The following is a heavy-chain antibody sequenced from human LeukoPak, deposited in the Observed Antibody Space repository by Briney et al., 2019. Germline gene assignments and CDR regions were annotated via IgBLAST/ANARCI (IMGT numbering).Heavy chain of an antibody. V-gene: IGHV3-30-3*01. CDR2: ISYDGSNK. D-gene: IGHD2-2*01. J-gene: IGHJ6*02. Sequence: QTGGSLRLSCAASGFTFSSYAMHWVRQAPGKGLEWVAVISYDGSNKYYADSVKGRFTISRDNSKNTLYLQMNSLRAEDTAVYYCARDMSESVPAAIRMGHYYYYGMDVWGQGTTVTVSS. CDR1: GFTFSSYA. CDR3: ARDMSESVPAAIRMGHYYYYGMDV.